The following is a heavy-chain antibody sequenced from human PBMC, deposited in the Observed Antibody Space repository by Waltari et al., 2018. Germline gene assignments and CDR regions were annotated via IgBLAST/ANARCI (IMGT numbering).Heavy chain of an antibody. CDR3: ARSRYYYYYMDV. J-gene: IGHJ6*03. CDR2: IGTAGDT. CDR1: GFTFSSYD. V-gene: IGHV3-13*01. Sequence: EVQLVESGGGLVQPGGSLRLSCAAPGFTFSSYDMPWVRQATGKGLEWVSAIGTAGDTYYPGSVKGRFTISRENAKNSLYLQMNSLRAGDTAVYYCARSRYYYYYMDVWGKGTTVTVSS.